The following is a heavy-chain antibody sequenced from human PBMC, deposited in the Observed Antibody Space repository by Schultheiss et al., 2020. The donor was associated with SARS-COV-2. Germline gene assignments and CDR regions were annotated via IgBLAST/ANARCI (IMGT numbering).Heavy chain of an antibody. V-gene: IGHV1-18*01. CDR1: GYTFTSYG. CDR3: AREAGDPSAPPLYYFDY. D-gene: IGHD3-10*01. J-gene: IGHJ4*02. CDR2: ISAYNGKT. Sequence: ASVKVSCKASGYTFTSYGISWVRQAPGQRPEWMGWISAYNGKTNYPQKLQGRVTMTTDTSTSTAYMDLRSLRSDDTAVYYCAREAGDPSAPPLYYFDYWGQGTLVTVSS.